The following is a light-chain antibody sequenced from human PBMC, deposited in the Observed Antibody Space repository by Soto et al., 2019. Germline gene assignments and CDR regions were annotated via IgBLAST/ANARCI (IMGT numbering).Light chain of an antibody. CDR3: GSYTSSSTNV. J-gene: IGLJ1*01. CDR1: SSDIGGYNY. CDR2: DVN. Sequence: QSVLTQPASVSGSPGQSITISCTGTSSDIGGYNYVSWYQQHPGKAPKLMIYDVNNRPSGVSDRFSASKSGNTASLTISGPQAEDEADYYCGSYTSSSTNVFGTGTKVTVL. V-gene: IGLV2-14*01.